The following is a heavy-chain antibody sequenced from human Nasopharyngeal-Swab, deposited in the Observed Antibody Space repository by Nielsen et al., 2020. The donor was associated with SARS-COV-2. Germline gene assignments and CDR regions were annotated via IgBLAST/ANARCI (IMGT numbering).Heavy chain of an antibody. Sequence: GESLKISCAASGFTFSSYAMNWVRQAPGKGLEWVAVISYDGGNKYYADSVKGRFTISRDNAKNSLYLQMNSLRAEDTAVYYCARGEVVAVRADAFDIWGQGTMVTVSS. CDR1: GFTFSSYA. CDR2: ISYDGGNK. CDR3: ARGEVVAVRADAFDI. J-gene: IGHJ3*02. V-gene: IGHV3-30*04. D-gene: IGHD2-15*01.